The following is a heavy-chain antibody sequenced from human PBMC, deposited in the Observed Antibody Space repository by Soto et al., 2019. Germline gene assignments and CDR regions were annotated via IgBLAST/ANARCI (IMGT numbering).Heavy chain of an antibody. Sequence: ASVKVSCKASGYTFTSYYMHWVRQAPGQGLEWMGWISGYNGNTNYAQKLQGRVTMTTDTSTSTAYMELRSLRSDDTAVYYCARVEGQQQRGYYYCGMDVWGQGTTVTVSS. CDR3: ARVEGQQQRGYYYCGMDV. V-gene: IGHV1-18*04. CDR2: ISGYNGNT. CDR1: GYTFTSYY. J-gene: IGHJ6*02. D-gene: IGHD6-13*01.